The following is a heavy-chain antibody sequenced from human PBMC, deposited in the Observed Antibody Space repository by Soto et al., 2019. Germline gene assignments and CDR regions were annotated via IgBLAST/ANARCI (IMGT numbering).Heavy chain of an antibody. D-gene: IGHD3-22*01. CDR2: ISYDGSNK. V-gene: IGHV3-30*18. J-gene: IGHJ6*02. Sequence: LRLSCAASGFTLSSYGMHWVRQAPGKGLEWVAVISYDGSNKYYADSVKGRFTISRDNSKNTLYLQMNSLRAEDTAVYYCAKDHYYDSSGYYFFVEEYYYYGMDVWGQGTTVTVSS. CDR1: GFTLSSYG. CDR3: AKDHYYDSSGYYFFVEEYYYYGMDV.